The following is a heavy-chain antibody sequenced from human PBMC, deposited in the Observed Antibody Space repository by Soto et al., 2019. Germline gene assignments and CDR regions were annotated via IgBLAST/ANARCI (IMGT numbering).Heavy chain of an antibody. CDR3: ARDHHRYSGYDYVDY. D-gene: IGHD5-12*01. CDR1: GFSFSTYA. V-gene: IGHV3-30-3*01. J-gene: IGHJ4*02. Sequence: GGSLRLSCAASGFSFSTYAMHWVRQTPGKGLEWVAVISYDGDHKYYTDSVKGRFTISRDNSKNTLYLLMNSLRAEDTAVYYCARDHHRYSGYDYVDYWGQGTLVTVSS. CDR2: ISYDGDHK.